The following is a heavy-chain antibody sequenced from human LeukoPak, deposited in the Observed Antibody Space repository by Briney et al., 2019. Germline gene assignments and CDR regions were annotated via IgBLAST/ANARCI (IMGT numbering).Heavy chain of an antibody. J-gene: IGHJ6*04. D-gene: IGHD3-22*01. CDR3: GNLVITLTGGV. Sequence: GGSLRLSCAASGFTFSNYEMNWVRQAPGKGLEWVSYISSSGSTIYYADSVKGRFTISRENAKNSVYLQMNSLRAEDTAVHYFGNLVITLTGGVWGKGTTVTISS. CDR2: ISSSGSTI. V-gene: IGHV3-48*03. CDR1: GFTFSNYE.